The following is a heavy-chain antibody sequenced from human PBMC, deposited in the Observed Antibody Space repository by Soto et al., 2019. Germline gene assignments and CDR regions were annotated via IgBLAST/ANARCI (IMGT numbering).Heavy chain of an antibody. CDR1: GFTFSNYA. CDR3: AKVLYSYGPINYGMDV. J-gene: IGHJ6*02. D-gene: IGHD5-18*01. CDR2: IIASGVGT. V-gene: IGHV3-23*01. Sequence: XGSLRLSCPAAGFTFSNYASRWVRQTPGRGLEWVGGIIASGVGTYYADSVKGRLTISRDNSKGTLYLQMKRLRAEDTALYFCAKVLYSYGPINYGMDVWGQGSTVTVSS.